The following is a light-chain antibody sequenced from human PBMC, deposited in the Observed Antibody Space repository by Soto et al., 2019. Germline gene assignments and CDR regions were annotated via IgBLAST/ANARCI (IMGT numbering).Light chain of an antibody. Sequence: DIPLTQSPSSLSASVGDRVTITCRASQYIGDFLNWYQQTPGKAPKLLIFGASNLHLGVPSRFSGSGSGTEFTLTIKSLQREEFATCDSQENFFTLRPFGRGTKVQI. V-gene: IGKV1-39*01. CDR1: QYIGDF. J-gene: IGKJ1*01. CDR3: QENFFTLRP. CDR2: GAS.